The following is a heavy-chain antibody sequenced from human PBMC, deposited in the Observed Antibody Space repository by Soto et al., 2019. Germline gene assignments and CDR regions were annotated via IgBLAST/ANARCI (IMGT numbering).Heavy chain of an antibody. CDR3: ARGDYYDISGPFSDAFDI. V-gene: IGHV3-7*04. Sequence: GGSLRLSCAASGFTFSSYWMSWVRQTPGKGLEWVANIKPDGSQKWYVDSVKGRFTISRDNAKSSLSLQMDSLRAEDSAVYYCARGDYYDISGPFSDAFDIWGQGTMVTVSS. D-gene: IGHD3-22*01. J-gene: IGHJ3*02. CDR2: IKPDGSQK. CDR1: GFTFSSYW.